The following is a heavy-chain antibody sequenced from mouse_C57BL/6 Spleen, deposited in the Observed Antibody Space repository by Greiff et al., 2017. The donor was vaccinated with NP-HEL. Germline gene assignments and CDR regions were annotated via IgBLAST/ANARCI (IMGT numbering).Heavy chain of an antibody. CDR2: IYPGDGDT. D-gene: IGHD1-1*01. CDR3: ARSRDYGSSPFDY. V-gene: IGHV1-80*01. J-gene: IGHJ2*01. Sequence: QVQLQQSGAELVKPGASVKISCKASGYAFSSYWINWVKQRPGKGLEWIGQIYPGDGDTNYNGKFKGKATLTADKSSSTAYMQLSSLTSEDSAVYFCARSRDYGSSPFDYWGQGTTLTVSS. CDR1: GYAFSSYW.